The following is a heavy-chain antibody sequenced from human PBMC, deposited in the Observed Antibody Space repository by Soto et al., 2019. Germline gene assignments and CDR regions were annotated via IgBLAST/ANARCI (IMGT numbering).Heavy chain of an antibody. CDR2: ISDSGST. CDR1: GASIGSGDDY. CDR3: ARAVVAVAGKGGNWFDT. Sequence: PSETLSLTCSVSGASIGSGDDYWTWIRQSPGKGLEWIGYISDSGSTFYNPSLRSRLTIALDTSKNHFSLKLNSVTAADTAVYYCARAVVAVAGKGGNWFDTWGQGTLVTVSS. D-gene: IGHD6-19*01. V-gene: IGHV4-30-4*08. J-gene: IGHJ5*02.